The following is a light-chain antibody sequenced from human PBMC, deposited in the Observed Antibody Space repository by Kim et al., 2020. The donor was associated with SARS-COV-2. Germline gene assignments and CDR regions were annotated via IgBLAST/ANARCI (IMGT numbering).Light chain of an antibody. CDR1: QSLLHSNGYNY. CDR3: MQVLQTPS. Sequence: DIVMTQSPLSLPVTPGEPVSISCRSSQSLLHSNGYNYLDWYLQKPGQSPQLLISLGSNRASGVPDRFSGSGSGTDFTLKISRVEAEDVGLYCCMQVLQTPSFGGGTKVDIK. J-gene: IGKJ4*01. CDR2: LGS. V-gene: IGKV2-28*01.